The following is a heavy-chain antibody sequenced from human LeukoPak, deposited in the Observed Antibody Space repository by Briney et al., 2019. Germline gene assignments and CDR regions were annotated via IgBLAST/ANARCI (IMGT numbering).Heavy chain of an antibody. CDR2: INHSGST. CDR1: GGSFSGYY. V-gene: IGHV4-34*01. D-gene: IGHD3-22*01. CDR3: ARGLRYYDSSGSYYFDY. J-gene: IGHJ4*02. Sequence: SETLSLTCAVYGGSFSGYYWSWIRQPPGKGLEWIGEINHSGSTNYNPSLKSRVTISVDTSKNQFPLKLSSVTAADTAVYYCARGLRYYDSSGSYYFDYWGQGTLVTVSS.